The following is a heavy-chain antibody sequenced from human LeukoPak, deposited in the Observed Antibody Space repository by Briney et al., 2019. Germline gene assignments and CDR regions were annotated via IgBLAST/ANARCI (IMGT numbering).Heavy chain of an antibody. D-gene: IGHD3-22*01. Sequence: SETLSLTCTVSGGSISSSSYYWGWIRQPPGKGLEWIGSTYYSGSTYYNPSLKSRVTISVDTSKNQFSLKLSSVTAADTAVYYCARLFNYPTYYYDSSGPHHLDYWGQGTLVTVSS. CDR2: TYYSGST. CDR3: ARLFNYPTYYYDSSGPHHLDY. V-gene: IGHV4-39*01. CDR1: GGSISSSSYY. J-gene: IGHJ4*02.